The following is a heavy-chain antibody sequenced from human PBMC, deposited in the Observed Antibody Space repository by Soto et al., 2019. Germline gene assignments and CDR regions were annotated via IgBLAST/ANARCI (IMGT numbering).Heavy chain of an antibody. V-gene: IGHV4-61*01. Sequence: SETLSLTCTVSGGSVTNGIYYWSWIRQSPGRGLEWIGYIYYRGTTRYNPSLESRVSISVDTPKNQFSLNLTSVTAADTAVYYCVRDSRRTGVKYYYGFDAWGQGTTVTVSS. CDR1: GGSVTNGIYY. CDR2: IYYRGTT. D-gene: IGHD3-10*01. J-gene: IGHJ6*02. CDR3: VRDSRRTGVKYYYGFDA.